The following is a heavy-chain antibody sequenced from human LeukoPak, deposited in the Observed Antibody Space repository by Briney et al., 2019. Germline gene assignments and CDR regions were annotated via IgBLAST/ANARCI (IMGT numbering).Heavy chain of an antibody. J-gene: IGHJ5*02. V-gene: IGHV1-2*02. CDR3: AGTPRGTMVRGERRFDP. CDR1: GYTFTGYY. D-gene: IGHD3-10*01. CDR2: INPNSGGT. Sequence: VSVKVSCKASGYTFTGYYMHWVRQAPGQGLEWMGWINPNSGGTNYAQKFQGRVTMTRDTSISTAYMELSRLRSDDTAVYYCAGTPRGTMVRGERRFDPWGQGTLVTVSS.